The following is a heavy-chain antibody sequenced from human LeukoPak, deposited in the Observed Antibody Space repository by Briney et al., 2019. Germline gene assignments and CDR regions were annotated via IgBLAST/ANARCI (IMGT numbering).Heavy chain of an antibody. Sequence: PSETLSLTCTVSGGSISIYYWSWIRQPAGKGVEWIGRIYTSGRTGYNPSLKSRVTMSVDTSNNLFSLTLSSVTAAGTAVYYCARRCHGKLGYFDYWGQGTLVTVSS. CDR3: ARRCHGKLGYFDY. D-gene: IGHD2-8*01. CDR2: IYTSGRT. J-gene: IGHJ4*02. V-gene: IGHV4-4*07. CDR1: GGSISIYY.